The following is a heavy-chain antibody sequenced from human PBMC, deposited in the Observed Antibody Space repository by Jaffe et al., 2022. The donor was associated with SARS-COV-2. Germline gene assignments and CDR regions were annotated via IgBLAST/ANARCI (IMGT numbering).Heavy chain of an antibody. CDR2: VSSGGSAI. J-gene: IGHJ5*02. D-gene: IGHD1-1*01. CDR1: GFIFSSYG. V-gene: IGHV3-48*02. CDR3: ARVVAEVTSGALEKWFDP. Sequence: EVQLVESGGGLVQSGGSLRVSCAASGFIFSSYGMSWVRQAPGKGLEWISYVSSGGSAIYYADSVKGRFTISRDNGKNSVYLQMNSLRDEDTAVYYCARVVAEVTSGALEKWFDPWGQGTQVTVSS.